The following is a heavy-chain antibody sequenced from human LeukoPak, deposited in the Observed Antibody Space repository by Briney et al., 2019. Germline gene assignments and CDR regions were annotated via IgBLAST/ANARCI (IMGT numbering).Heavy chain of an antibody. CDR3: ARALRVFGVAGAFDI. CDR2: IYSGGSK. D-gene: IGHD3-3*01. CDR1: GFTFSSYW. V-gene: IGHV3-53*01. Sequence: GGSLRLSCAASGFTFSSYWMSWVRQAPGRGLEWVSVIYSGGSKYYADSVKGRFTISRDNSKNTLYLQMNSLRAEDTAVYYCARALRVFGVAGAFDIWGQGTMVSVSS. J-gene: IGHJ3*02.